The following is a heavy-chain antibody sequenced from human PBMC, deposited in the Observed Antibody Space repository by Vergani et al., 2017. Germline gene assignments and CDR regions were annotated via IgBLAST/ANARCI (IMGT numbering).Heavy chain of an antibody. V-gene: IGHV3-21*01. CDR3: ARDQGLVKDY. Sequence: EVQLVESGGGLVKPGGSLRLSCAASGFTFSSYSMNWVRQAPGKGLEWVSSISSSSSYIYYADSVKGRFTISRDNAKNSLYLQMNSLRAEDTAVYYCARDQGLVKDYWGQGTLVTVSS. CDR1: GFTFSSYS. CDR2: ISSSSSYI. J-gene: IGHJ4*02. D-gene: IGHD3/OR15-3a*01.